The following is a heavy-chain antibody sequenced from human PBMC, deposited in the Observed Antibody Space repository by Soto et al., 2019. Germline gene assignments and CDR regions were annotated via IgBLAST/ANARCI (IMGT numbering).Heavy chain of an antibody. J-gene: IGHJ4*02. CDR1: GYTFTSYY. CDR3: ARAAYYYDSSGYYYLRY. Sequence: GASVKVSCKASGYTFTSYYVHWVRQAPGQGLEWMGIINPSGGSTSHAQKFQGRVTMTRDTSTSTVYMELSSLRSEDTAVYYCARAAYYYDSSGYYYLRYWGQGTLVTVSS. CDR2: INPSGGST. D-gene: IGHD3-22*01. V-gene: IGHV1-46*01.